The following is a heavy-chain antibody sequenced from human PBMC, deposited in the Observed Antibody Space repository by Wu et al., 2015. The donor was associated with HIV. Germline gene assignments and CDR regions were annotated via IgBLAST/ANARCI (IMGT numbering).Heavy chain of an antibody. CDR3: ASGAHCGGDCYSVRH. CDR2: IIPISGRS. CDR1: GGTFSNYV. J-gene: IGHJ4*02. Sequence: QVQVLQSEAEMKKPGSSVKVSCKASGGTFSNYVFSWVRQAPGQGLEWMGGIIPISGRSQYAQKFQDRVIIISDESTSTVDMEVSSLTSDDTAVYYCASGAHCGGDCYSVRHWGQGTLVIVSS. V-gene: IGHV1-69*05. D-gene: IGHD2-21*02.